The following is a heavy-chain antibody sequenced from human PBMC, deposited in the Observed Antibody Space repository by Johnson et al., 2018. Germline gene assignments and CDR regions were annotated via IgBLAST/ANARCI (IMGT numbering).Heavy chain of an antibody. CDR2: IIPIFATA. D-gene: IGHD4-17*01. J-gene: IGHJ3*02. V-gene: IGHV1-69*01. Sequence: QVQLVQSGAEVKKPGSSVKVSCKASGGTFNSYAISWVRQAPGQGLEWMGGIIPIFATANYAQKFQGRVTITADESTSTAYMELSSLRSEDTAVYYCARDEGDYGDDSFEIWGQGTMVTVSS. CDR1: GGTFNSYA. CDR3: ARDEGDYGDDSFEI.